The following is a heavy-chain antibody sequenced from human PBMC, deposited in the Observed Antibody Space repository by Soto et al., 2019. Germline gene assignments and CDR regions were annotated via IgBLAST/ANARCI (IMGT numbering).Heavy chain of an antibody. D-gene: IGHD3-9*01. CDR2: IKSKTDGGTT. CDR1: GFTFSNAW. V-gene: IGHV3-15*01. J-gene: IGHJ6*02. CDR3: TTNSYYDILTGYYLYYYYGMDV. Sequence: PGGSLRLSCAASGFTFSNAWMSWVRQAPGKGLEWVGRIKSKTDGGTTDYAAPVKGRFTISRDDSKNTLYLQMNSLKTEDTAVYYCTTNSYYDILTGYYLYYYYGMDVWGQGTTVTVPS.